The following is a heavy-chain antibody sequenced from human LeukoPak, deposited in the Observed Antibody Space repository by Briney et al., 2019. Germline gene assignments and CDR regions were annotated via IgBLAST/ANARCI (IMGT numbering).Heavy chain of an antibody. CDR3: ASGTYYYFDY. V-gene: IGHV4-59*08. D-gene: IGHD1-26*01. CDR1: GGSISSYY. CDR2: VHYSGDT. J-gene: IGHJ4*02. Sequence: PSETLSLTCSVSGGSISSYYWSWIRQPPGKGLEWIGYVHYSGDTNYSPSLKSRVTISVDTSKNQFSLKLSSVIAADTAVYYCASGTYYYFDYWGQGTLVTVSS.